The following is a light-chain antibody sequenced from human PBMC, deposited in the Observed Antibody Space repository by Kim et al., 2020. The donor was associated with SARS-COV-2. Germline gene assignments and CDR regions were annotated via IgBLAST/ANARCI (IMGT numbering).Light chain of an antibody. CDR1: KLGDKY. CDR2: QDN. CDR3: QAWDSSTVV. V-gene: IGLV3-1*01. Sequence: SYELTQPPSVSVSPGQTASITCSGDKLGDKYACWYQQKPGQSPVLVIYQDNKRPSGIHERFSGSNSGNTATLTISGTQAMDEADYYCQAWDSSTVVFGGG. J-gene: IGLJ2*01.